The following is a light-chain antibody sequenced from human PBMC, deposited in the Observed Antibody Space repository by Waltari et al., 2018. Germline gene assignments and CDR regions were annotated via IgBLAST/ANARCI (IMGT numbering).Light chain of an antibody. CDR3: CSRAGSSVV. Sequence: QSALTQPRSVSGSPGQSVTISCTGTSGAVGDYNYVPWYQEQPGKAPRLTIYDVSERPSGVPDRFSASKSGNTASLTISGLQAEDEGSYHCCSRAGSSVVFGGGTKLTVL. J-gene: IGLJ2*01. V-gene: IGLV2-11*01. CDR2: DVS. CDR1: SGAVGDYNY.